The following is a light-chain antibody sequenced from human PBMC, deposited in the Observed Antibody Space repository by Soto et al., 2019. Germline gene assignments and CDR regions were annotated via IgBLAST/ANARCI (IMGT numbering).Light chain of an antibody. Sequence: DIQRAQSPSTLSGSVGGRVRVAWLASQSISSWLAWYQQKPGKAPKLLIYDASALQTGVPSRFSGSGSGTEFTLTISSLQPDDFATYYCQQYNSYPWTFGQGTKVDI. CDR3: QQYNSYPWT. V-gene: IGKV1-5*01. CDR1: QSISSW. J-gene: IGKJ1*01. CDR2: DAS.